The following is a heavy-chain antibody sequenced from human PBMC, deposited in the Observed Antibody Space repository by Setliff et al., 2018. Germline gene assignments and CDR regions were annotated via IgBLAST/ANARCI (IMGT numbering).Heavy chain of an antibody. V-gene: IGHV3-7*03. CDR2: IEQDGSEK. CDR1: TFSFSSYW. D-gene: IGHD3-22*01. J-gene: IGHJ4*02. CDR3: VRDWYFYDTSGYFKGAPFDY. Sequence: GGSLRLSCAASTFSFSSYWMSWVRQAPGKGLEWVANIEQDGSEKYYVDSVKGRFTISRDNAKNSLYLQVNSLRAEDSAVYYCVRDWYFYDTSGYFKGAPFDYWGQGTPVTVSS.